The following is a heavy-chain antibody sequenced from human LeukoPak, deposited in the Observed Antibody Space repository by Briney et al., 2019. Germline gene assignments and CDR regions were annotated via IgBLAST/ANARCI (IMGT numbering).Heavy chain of an antibody. D-gene: IGHD3-3*01. CDR3: ARLLEWSQARDY. CDR2: INPNSGGT. V-gene: IGHV1-2*02. CDR1: GYTFTGYY. Sequence: ASVKVSCEASGYTFTGYYMHWVRQAPGQGLEWMGWINPNSGGTNYAQKFQGRVTMTRDTSISTAYMELSRLRSDDTAVYYCARLLEWSQARDYWGQGTLVTVSS. J-gene: IGHJ4*02.